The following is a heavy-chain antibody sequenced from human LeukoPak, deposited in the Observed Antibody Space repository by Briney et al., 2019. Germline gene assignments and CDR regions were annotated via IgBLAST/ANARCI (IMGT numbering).Heavy chain of an antibody. CDR3: ARGSQDMVVFDAFDI. CDR1: GGSISSYY. D-gene: IGHD2-15*01. J-gene: IGHJ3*02. V-gene: IGHV4-59*01. CDR2: IYYSGST. Sequence: SETLSLTCTVSGGSISSYYWSWIRQPPGKGLEWIGYIYYSGSTNYNPSLKSRVTISVDTSKNQFSLKLSSVTAADTAVYYCARGSQDMVVFDAFDIWGQGTMVTVSS.